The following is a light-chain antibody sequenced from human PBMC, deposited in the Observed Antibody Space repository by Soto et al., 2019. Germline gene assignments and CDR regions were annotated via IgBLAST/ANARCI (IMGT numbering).Light chain of an antibody. V-gene: IGKV1-39*01. J-gene: IGKJ2*01. CDR3: QQSYSTPYT. CDR2: AAS. CDR1: QSISIF. Sequence: DIQMTQSPSSLSASVGDRLTITCRASQSISIFLNWYQQKPGKAPKLLIYAASSLQSGVPSRFSGSGSGTDFTLTISSLQPEDFATYYCQQSYSTPYTFGQGTKLEIK.